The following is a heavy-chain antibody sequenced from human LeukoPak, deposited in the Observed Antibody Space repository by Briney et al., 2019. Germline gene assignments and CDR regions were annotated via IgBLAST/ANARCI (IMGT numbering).Heavy chain of an antibody. CDR3: ARVGPTYLTLYYFDY. D-gene: IGHD2/OR15-2a*01. CDR2: INPSGGST. CDR1: GYTFTSYY. Sequence: GASVKVSCKASGYTFTSYYMHWVRQAPGQGLEWMGIINPSGGSTSYAQKFQGRVTMTRDMSTSTVYMELSSLRSEDTAVYYCARVGPTYLTLYYFDYWGQGTLVTVPS. V-gene: IGHV1-46*01. J-gene: IGHJ4*02.